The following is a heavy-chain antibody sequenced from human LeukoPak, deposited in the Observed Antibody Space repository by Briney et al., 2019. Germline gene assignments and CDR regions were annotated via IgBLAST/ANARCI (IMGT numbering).Heavy chain of an antibody. J-gene: IGHJ4*02. CDR1: GGSFSGYY. Sequence: PSETLSLTCAVYGGSFSGYYWSWIRQPTGKGLEWIGEINHSGSTNYNPSLKSRVTISVDTPKKQVSLELRSVTAADAAVYYCARVSPGFDYWGQGTLVTVSS. V-gene: IGHV4-34*01. CDR2: INHSGST. CDR3: ARVSPGFDY.